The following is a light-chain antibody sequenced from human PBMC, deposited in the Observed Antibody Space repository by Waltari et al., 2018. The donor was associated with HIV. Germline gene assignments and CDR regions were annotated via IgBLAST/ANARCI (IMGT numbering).Light chain of an antibody. CDR2: WAS. CDR3: QQYYSTPPT. J-gene: IGKJ1*01. CDR1: QSVLYSSNNKNY. V-gene: IGKV4-1*01. Sequence: DIVMTQSLDSLAVSLVEKVTINDKCRQSVLYSSNNKNYLAWYQQKPGQPPKLLFYWASTRQSGVPDRFSGSGSGTDFTLTISSLQAEDVAGYYCQQYYSTPPTFGQGTKVEIK.